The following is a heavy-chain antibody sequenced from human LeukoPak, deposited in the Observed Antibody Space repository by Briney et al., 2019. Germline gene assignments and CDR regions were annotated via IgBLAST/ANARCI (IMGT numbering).Heavy chain of an antibody. J-gene: IGHJ4*02. D-gene: IGHD3-10*01. Sequence: GASVKVSRKSSGYPFTNYYIHWVRQAPRQGLEWMGVINPSGGYTTYAQEFQGRVTMTSDTSTSTLYMELSSLTSEDTAIYYCARRGGSLVFDYWGQGTLVTVPS. CDR3: ARRGGSLVFDY. CDR2: INPSGGYT. V-gene: IGHV1-46*01. CDR1: GYPFTNYY.